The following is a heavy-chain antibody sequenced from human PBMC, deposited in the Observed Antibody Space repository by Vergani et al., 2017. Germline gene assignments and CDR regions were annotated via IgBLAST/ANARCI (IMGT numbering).Heavy chain of an antibody. V-gene: IGHV3-21*01. CDR3: ARDLAYFDY. J-gene: IGHJ4*02. CDR1: GFTFSSYS. Sequence: EVQLVESGGVVVQPGGSLRLSCAASGFTFSSYSMNWVRQAAGKGLEWVSSISSSSNYIYYADSVKGRFTISRDNAKNSLSLQMNSLRAEDTAVYYCARDLAYFDYWGQGTLVTVSS. CDR2: ISSSSNYI.